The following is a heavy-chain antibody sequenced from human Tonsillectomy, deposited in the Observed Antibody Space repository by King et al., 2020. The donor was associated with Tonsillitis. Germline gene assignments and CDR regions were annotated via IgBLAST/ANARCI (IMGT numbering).Heavy chain of an antibody. V-gene: IGHV3-74*01. D-gene: IGHD1-26*01. J-gene: IGHJ6*03. CDR2: INSDGSST. CDR1: GFTFSSYW. Sequence: VQLVESGGGLVQPGGSLRLSCAASGFTFSSYWMHWVRQAPVKGLLWVSRINSDGSSTSYADSVKGRFTISRDNAKTTLYLQMNSLRAEDKAVYYCSRELYREYYYMDVWGKGTTVTVSS. CDR3: SRELYREYYYMDV.